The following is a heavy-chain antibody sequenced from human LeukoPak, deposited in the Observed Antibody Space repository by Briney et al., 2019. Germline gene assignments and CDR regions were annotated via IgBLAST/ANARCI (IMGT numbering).Heavy chain of an antibody. CDR3: ARLGYSSGSYYFDY. J-gene: IGHJ4*02. D-gene: IGHD6-19*01. Sequence: SETLSLTCTVSGGSISSYYWSWIRQPPGKGLEWIGYIYYSGSTNYNPSLKSRVTISVDTSKNQFSLKLSSVTVADTAVYYCARLGYSSGSYYFDYWGQGTLVTVSS. V-gene: IGHV4-59*08. CDR1: GGSISSYY. CDR2: IYYSGST.